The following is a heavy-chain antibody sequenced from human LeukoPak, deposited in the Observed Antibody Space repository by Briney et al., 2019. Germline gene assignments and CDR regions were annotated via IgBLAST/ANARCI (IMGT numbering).Heavy chain of an antibody. Sequence: GSLRLSCAASGFTFSSYAMSWVRQAPGKGLEWIGEINHSGSTNYNPSLKSRVTISVDTSKNQFSLKLSSVTAADTAVYYCARGWVAAAAPLDYWGQGTLVTVSS. D-gene: IGHD6-13*01. V-gene: IGHV4-34*01. CDR3: ARGWVAAAAPLDY. J-gene: IGHJ4*02. CDR1: GFTFSSYA. CDR2: INHSGST.